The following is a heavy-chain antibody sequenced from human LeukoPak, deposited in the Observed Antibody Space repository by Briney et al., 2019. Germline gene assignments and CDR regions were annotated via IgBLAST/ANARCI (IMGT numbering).Heavy chain of an antibody. D-gene: IGHD5-18*01. J-gene: IGHJ4*02. CDR2: IYFTGAT. CDR1: DGSISNYY. CDR3: ARAGYSYGTGYYFDY. V-gene: IGHV4-59*01. Sequence: SETLSLTCTVSDGSISNYYWSWIRLPPGKGLEWVGYIYFTGATNYSPSLKSRVTISLDTSKDQFSLRRSSVTAADAAVYYCARAGYSYGTGYYFDYWGQGALVTVSS.